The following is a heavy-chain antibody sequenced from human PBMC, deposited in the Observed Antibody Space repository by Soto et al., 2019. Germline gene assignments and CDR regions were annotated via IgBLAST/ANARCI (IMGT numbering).Heavy chain of an antibody. D-gene: IGHD3-10*01. Sequence: DVQLLESGGHLVQPGGSLRLSCAASGFTFSSYAMSWVRQAPGKGLEWVSSVSAGGDMTYYSDSVKGRFTISRDNSNNALFLPMNRLRIEDTALYYCARGDRGGSGSPASYYYSGLDVWGQGATVTVS. CDR3: ARGDRGGSGSPASYYYSGLDV. CDR1: GFTFSSYA. J-gene: IGHJ6*02. V-gene: IGHV3-23*01. CDR2: VSAGGDMT.